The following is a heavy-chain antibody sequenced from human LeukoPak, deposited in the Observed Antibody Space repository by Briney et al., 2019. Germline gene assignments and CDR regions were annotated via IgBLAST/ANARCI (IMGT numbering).Heavy chain of an antibody. CDR3: ARDRDTAMGL. V-gene: IGHV3-30*10. J-gene: IGHJ4*02. Sequence: EWVAIISYDGNDKYYTDSVKGRFTISRDKSKNTLYLQMNSLRAEDTAVYYCARDRDTAMGLWGQGTLVTVSS. D-gene: IGHD5-18*01. CDR2: ISYDGNDK.